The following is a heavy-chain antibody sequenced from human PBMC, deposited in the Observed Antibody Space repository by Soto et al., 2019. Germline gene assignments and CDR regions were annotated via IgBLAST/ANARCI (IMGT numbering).Heavy chain of an antibody. Sequence: EVQLVESGGGLVKPGGSLRLSCAASGFTFSSYSMNWVRQAPGKGLEWVSSISSSSSYIYYADSVKGRFTISRDNAKNSLYLQMNSLRAEDTAVYYCARDRTSGRRVVPAAIGYFDLWGRGTLVTVSS. CDR3: ARDRTSGRRVVPAAIGYFDL. J-gene: IGHJ2*01. D-gene: IGHD2-2*02. CDR2: ISSSSSYI. CDR1: GFTFSSYS. V-gene: IGHV3-21*01.